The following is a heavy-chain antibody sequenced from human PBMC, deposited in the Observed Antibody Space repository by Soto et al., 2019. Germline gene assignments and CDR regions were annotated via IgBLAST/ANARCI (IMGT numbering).Heavy chain of an antibody. CDR1: GFTFDDYA. D-gene: IGHD6-13*01. CDR3: AKASIAAAGTPFDY. V-gene: IGHV3-9*01. CDR2: ISWNSGSI. J-gene: IGHJ4*02. Sequence: GGSLRLSCAASGFTFDDYAMHWVRQAPGKGLEWVSGISWNSGSIGYADSVKGRFTISRDNAKNSLYLQMNSLRAEDTAVYYCAKASIAAAGTPFDYWGQGTLVTVSS.